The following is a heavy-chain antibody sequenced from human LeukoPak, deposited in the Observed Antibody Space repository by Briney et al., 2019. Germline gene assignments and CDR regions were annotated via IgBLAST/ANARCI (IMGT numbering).Heavy chain of an antibody. V-gene: IGHV1-2*02. CDR2: INPNSGDT. D-gene: IGHD1-1*01. J-gene: IGHJ4*02. Sequence: ASVKVSCKASGYTFTGYYIHWVRQAPEQGLEWVGWINPNSGDTNYAQKFQGRVTMTSDMSISTAFMQLYRLRSDDTAVYYCARDWNFDFWGQGTLVTVSS. CDR3: ARDWNFDF. CDR1: GYTFTGYY.